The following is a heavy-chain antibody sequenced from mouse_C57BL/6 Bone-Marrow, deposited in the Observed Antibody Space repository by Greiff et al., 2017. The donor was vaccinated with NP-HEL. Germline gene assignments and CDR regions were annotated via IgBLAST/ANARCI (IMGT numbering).Heavy chain of an antibody. CDR3: ARDYGSSYWYFDV. V-gene: IGHV1-59*01. CDR2: IDPSDSYT. CDR1: GYTFTSYW. Sequence: QVQLQQPGAELVRPGPSVKLSCKASGYTFTSYWMHWVKQRPGQGLEWIGVIDPSDSYTNYNQKFKGKATLTVDTSSSTAYMQLSSLTSEDSAVYYCARDYGSSYWYFDVWGTGTTVTVSS. J-gene: IGHJ1*03. D-gene: IGHD1-1*01.